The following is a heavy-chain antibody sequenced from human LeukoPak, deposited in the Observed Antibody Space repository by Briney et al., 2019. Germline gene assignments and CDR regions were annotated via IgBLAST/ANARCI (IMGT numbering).Heavy chain of an antibody. CDR2: IYYSGST. Sequence: SETLSLTCAVYGGSFSGFYWSWIRQPPGKGLEWIGYIYYSGSTNYNPSLKSRVTISVDTSKNQFSLKLSSVTAADTAVYYCAREGRGVSVGMDVWGQGTTVTVSS. D-gene: IGHD2-8*01. CDR1: GGSFSGFY. V-gene: IGHV4-59*01. J-gene: IGHJ6*02. CDR3: AREGRGVSVGMDV.